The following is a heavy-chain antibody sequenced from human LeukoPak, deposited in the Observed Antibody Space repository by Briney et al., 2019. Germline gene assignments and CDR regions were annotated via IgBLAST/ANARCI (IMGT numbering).Heavy chain of an antibody. V-gene: IGHV6-1*01. D-gene: IGHD1-20*01. Sequence: SQTLSLTCAISGDSVSSNTAAWNWIRQSPSRGLEWLGRTYYRSKWSYDYAPSVKGRISINADTSKNQFSLQLNSVTPEDTAVYYCASNLLAGFDAYDFWGQGTVVTVSS. J-gene: IGHJ3*01. CDR1: GDSVSSNTAA. CDR3: ASNLLAGFDAYDF. CDR2: TYYRSKWSY.